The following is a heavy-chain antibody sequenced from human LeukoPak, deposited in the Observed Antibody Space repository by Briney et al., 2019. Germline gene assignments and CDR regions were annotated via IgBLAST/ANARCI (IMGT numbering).Heavy chain of an antibody. CDR2: INHSGST. J-gene: IGHJ4*02. V-gene: IGHV4-34*01. D-gene: IGHD3-22*01. CDR1: GGSFSGYY. CDR3: ARRPYDSSGYRRGGFDY. Sequence: PSETLSPTCAVYGGSFSGYYWSWIRRPPGKGLEWIGEINHSGSTNYNPSLKSRVTISVDTSKNQFSLKLSSVTAADTAVYYCARRPYDSSGYRRGGFDYWGQGTLVTVSS.